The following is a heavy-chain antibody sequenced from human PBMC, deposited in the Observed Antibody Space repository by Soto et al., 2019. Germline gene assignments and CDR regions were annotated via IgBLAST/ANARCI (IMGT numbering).Heavy chain of an antibody. J-gene: IGHJ4*02. CDR2: IYHSGST. Sequence: QVQLQESGPGLVKPSGTLSLTCAVSGGSISSSNWWSWVRQPPGKGLEWIGEIYHSGSTNYNPSLKSRVVISVDKSKNQFSLKLSSVTAADTAVYYCARVVTIFGVVMTARAYFDYWGQGTLVTVSS. CDR3: ARVVTIFGVVMTARAYFDY. D-gene: IGHD3-3*01. V-gene: IGHV4-4*02. CDR1: GGSISSSNW.